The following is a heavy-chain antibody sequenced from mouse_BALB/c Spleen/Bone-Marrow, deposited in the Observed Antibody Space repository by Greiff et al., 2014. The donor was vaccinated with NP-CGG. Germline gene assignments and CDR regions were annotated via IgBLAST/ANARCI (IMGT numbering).Heavy chain of an antibody. CDR1: GYTFSSYW. CDR2: ILPGSGST. V-gene: IGHV1-9*01. CDR3: AREDGRWYFDV. Sequence: VQGVESGAELMKPGASVKISCKATGYTFSSYWIEWVKQRPGHGLEWIGEILPGSGSTNYNEKFKGKATFTADTSSNTAYMQLSSLTSEDSAVYYCAREDGRWYFDVWGAGTTVTVSS. J-gene: IGHJ1*01. D-gene: IGHD1-1*01.